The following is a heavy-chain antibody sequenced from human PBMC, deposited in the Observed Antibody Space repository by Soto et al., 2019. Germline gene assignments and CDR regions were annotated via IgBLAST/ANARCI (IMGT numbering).Heavy chain of an antibody. Sequence: PGGSLRLSCAASGFTVSSNYMSWVRQAPGKGLEWVSVIYSGGSTYYADSVKGRFTISRDNSKNTLYLQMNSLRAEDTAVYYCARGIGEHFSSTSCTLAYYYYYYMDVWGKGTTVTVSS. CDR2: IYSGGST. V-gene: IGHV3-66*01. CDR1: GFTVSSNY. D-gene: IGHD2-2*01. CDR3: ARGIGEHFSSTSCTLAYYYYYYMDV. J-gene: IGHJ6*03.